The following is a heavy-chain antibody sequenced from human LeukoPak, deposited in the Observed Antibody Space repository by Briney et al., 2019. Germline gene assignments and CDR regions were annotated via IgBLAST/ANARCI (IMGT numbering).Heavy chain of an antibody. CDR1: GYTFTSYG. D-gene: IGHD3-10*01. V-gene: IGHV1-18*01. Sequence: ASVKVSCKASGYTFTSYGISWVRQAPGQGLEWMGWISAYNGNTNYAQKLQGRVTMTTDTSTSTAYMELRSLRSEDTAVYYCARAYYHGSGSYYFFDYWGQGTLVTVSS. CDR3: ARAYYHGSGSYYFFDY. J-gene: IGHJ4*02. CDR2: ISAYNGNT.